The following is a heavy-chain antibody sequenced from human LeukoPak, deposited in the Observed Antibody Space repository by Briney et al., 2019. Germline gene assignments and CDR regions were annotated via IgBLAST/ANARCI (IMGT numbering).Heavy chain of an antibody. J-gene: IGHJ4*02. CDR1: GFTVSSNY. V-gene: IGHV3-66*01. Sequence: GGSLRLSCAASGFTVSSNYMSWVRQAPGKGLEWVSVIYSGGSTYYAESVKGRFTISRDNSKTTLCLQMNSLRAEDTAVYYCAGANSYGYEGYDYWGQGTLVTVS. D-gene: IGHD5-18*01. CDR2: IYSGGST. CDR3: AGANSYGYEGYDY.